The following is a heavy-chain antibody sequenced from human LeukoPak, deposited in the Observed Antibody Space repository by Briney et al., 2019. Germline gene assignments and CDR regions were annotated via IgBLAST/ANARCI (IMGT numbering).Heavy chain of an antibody. J-gene: IGHJ4*02. D-gene: IGHD1/OR15-1a*01. Sequence: PSETLSLTCTVSGGSVSSGSYYWSWIRQPPGKGLEWIGYIYYSGSINYNPSLKSRVTISVDTSKNQFSLKLSSVTAADTAVYYCAREGNWNIDYWGQGTLVTVSS. CDR3: AREGNWNIDY. CDR1: GGSVSSGSYY. CDR2: IYYSGSI. V-gene: IGHV4-61*01.